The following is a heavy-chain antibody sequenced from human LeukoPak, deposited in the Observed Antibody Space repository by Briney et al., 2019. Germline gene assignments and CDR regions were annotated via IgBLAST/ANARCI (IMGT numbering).Heavy chain of an antibody. J-gene: IGHJ6*02. CDR2: IIPILGIA. Sequence: ASVKVSCKASGGTFSSYAISWVRQAPGQGLEWMGRIIPILGIANYAQKFQGRVTITADKSTSTAYMELSSLRSEDTAVYYCARDGATRGYYYYGMDVWGQGTTVTVPS. CDR1: GGTFSSYA. V-gene: IGHV1-69*04. CDR3: ARDGATRGYYYYGMDV. D-gene: IGHD4-17*01.